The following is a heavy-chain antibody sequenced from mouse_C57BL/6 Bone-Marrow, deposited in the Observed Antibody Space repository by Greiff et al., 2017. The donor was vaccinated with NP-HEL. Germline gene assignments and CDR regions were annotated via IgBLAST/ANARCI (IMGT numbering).Heavy chain of an antibody. J-gene: IGHJ2*01. CDR2: TSDGGSYT. Sequence: EVKLMESGGGLVKPGGSLKLSCAASGFTFSSYAMSWVRQTPEKRLEWVATTSDGGSYTYYPDNVKGRFTISRDNAKNNLYLQMSHLKSEDTAMYYCARDLIYLDYWGQGTTLTVSS. CDR1: GFTFSSYA. CDR3: ARDLIYLDY. V-gene: IGHV5-4*01.